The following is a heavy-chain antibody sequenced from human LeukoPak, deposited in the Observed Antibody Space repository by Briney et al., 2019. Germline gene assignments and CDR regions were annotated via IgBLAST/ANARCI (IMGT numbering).Heavy chain of an antibody. CDR1: GFTFSNYG. CDR2: MSYDGNNE. V-gene: IGHV3-30*03. Sequence: GGSLRLSCIASGFTFSNYGMHWVRQAPGKGLEWVAVMSYDGNNEYYGHSVKGRFTISRDNSKNTLYLQMNSLRAEDTAVYYCARDTVVTPRAFDIWGQGTMVTVSS. J-gene: IGHJ3*02. D-gene: IGHD4-23*01. CDR3: ARDTVVTPRAFDI.